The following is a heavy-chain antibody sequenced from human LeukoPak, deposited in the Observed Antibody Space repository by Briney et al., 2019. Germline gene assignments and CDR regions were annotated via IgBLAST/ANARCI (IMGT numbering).Heavy chain of an antibody. Sequence: SVKVSCKASGFTFTSSAVQWVRQARGQRLEWIGWIVVGSGNTNYAQKFQERVTITRDMSTSTAYMELSSLRSEDTVVYYCAAEVDYYDSSGYKSIFDYWGQGTLVTVSS. V-gene: IGHV1-58*01. D-gene: IGHD3-22*01. CDR3: AAEVDYYDSSGYKSIFDY. J-gene: IGHJ4*02. CDR2: IVVGSGNT. CDR1: GFTFTSSA.